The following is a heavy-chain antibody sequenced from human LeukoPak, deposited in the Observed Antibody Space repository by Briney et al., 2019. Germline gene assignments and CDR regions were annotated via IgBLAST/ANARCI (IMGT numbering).Heavy chain of an antibody. Sequence: GGSLRLSCAASGFTFSTYAMSWVRQAPGKGLEWVSAISESGASTYFADSVKGRFTNSGDNSKNTLYVQMNSLRAEDTAVYYCAKSPGYDILTGYPFDYWGQGSLVTVSS. CDR2: ISESGAST. V-gene: IGHV3-23*01. D-gene: IGHD3-9*01. CDR1: GFTFSTYA. CDR3: AKSPGYDILTGYPFDY. J-gene: IGHJ4*02.